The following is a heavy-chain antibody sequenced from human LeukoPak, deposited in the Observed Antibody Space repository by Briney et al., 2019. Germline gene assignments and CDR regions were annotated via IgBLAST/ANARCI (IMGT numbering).Heavy chain of an antibody. V-gene: IGHV3-23*01. CDR2: ISGTGGST. CDR1: GFTFSSCA. J-gene: IGHJ4*02. D-gene: IGHD6-6*01. Sequence: GGSLRLSCAASGFTFSSCAMSWVRQAPGKGLEWVSAISGTGGSTYYADSVKGRFTISRDNSKNTLYLQMNSLRADDTAVYYCAKQKTYSSPYYFDCWGQGTLVTVSS. CDR3: AKQKTYSSPYYFDC.